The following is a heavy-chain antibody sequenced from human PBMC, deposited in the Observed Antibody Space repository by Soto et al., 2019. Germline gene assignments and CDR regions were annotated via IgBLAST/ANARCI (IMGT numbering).Heavy chain of an antibody. J-gene: IGHJ6*03. Sequence: QVQLVESGGGVVQPGRSLRLSCAASGFTFSSYGMHWVRQAPGKGLEWVAVIWYDGSNKYYADSVKGRFTISRDNSKNTLYLQMNSLRAEDTAVYYCAREDYGHYGVWYYYYYMDVWGKGTTVTVSS. CDR1: GFTFSSYG. CDR2: IWYDGSNK. V-gene: IGHV3-33*01. CDR3: AREDYGHYGVWYYYYYMDV. D-gene: IGHD4-17*01.